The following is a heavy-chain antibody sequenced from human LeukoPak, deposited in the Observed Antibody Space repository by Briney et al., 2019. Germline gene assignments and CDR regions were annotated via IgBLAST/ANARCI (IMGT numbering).Heavy chain of an antibody. Sequence: SETLSLTCAVYGGSFSGYYWSWIRQPPGKGLEWIGEINHSGSTNYNPSLKSRVTISVDTSKNQFSLKLSSVTAADTAVYYCARGGYYDYVWGSYRYWYYFDYWGQGTLVTVSS. CDR2: INHSGST. D-gene: IGHD3-16*02. CDR3: ARGGYYDYVWGSYRYWYYFDY. J-gene: IGHJ4*02. CDR1: GGSFSGYY. V-gene: IGHV4-34*01.